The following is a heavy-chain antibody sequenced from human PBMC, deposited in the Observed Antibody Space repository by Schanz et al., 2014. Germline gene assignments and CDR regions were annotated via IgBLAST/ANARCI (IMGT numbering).Heavy chain of an antibody. Sequence: EVHLLESGGGLVQPGGSLRLSCAASGFTFSNHALSWVRQAPGKGLEWVSGIGGSGDSTHYADSVKGRFIISRDNSKNTLHLQMNSLRAEDTAVYHCAKDLPAVAVAPLMTGLYDSWGQGTLVTVSS. CDR3: AKDLPAVAVAPLMTGLYDS. CDR1: GFTFSNHA. D-gene: IGHD6-19*01. J-gene: IGHJ4*02. CDR2: IGGSGDST. V-gene: IGHV3-23*01.